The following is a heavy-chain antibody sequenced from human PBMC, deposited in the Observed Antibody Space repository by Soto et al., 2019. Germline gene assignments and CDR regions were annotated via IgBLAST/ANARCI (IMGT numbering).Heavy chain of an antibody. D-gene: IGHD6-19*01. Sequence: EVQLVESGGGLVQPGGSLRLSCLASEFTFNTYWMNWVRQAPGRGLEWGAKIKDEGSGKYYVDSVKGRFTISRDNAKNSLYLQMNSLRGEDTAVYFCARDWGTPGRGSAVGYYYHYGMDVWGQGTTVTVSS. V-gene: IGHV3-7*05. J-gene: IGHJ6*02. CDR2: IKDEGSGK. CDR3: ARDWGTPGRGSAVGYYYHYGMDV. CDR1: EFTFNTYW.